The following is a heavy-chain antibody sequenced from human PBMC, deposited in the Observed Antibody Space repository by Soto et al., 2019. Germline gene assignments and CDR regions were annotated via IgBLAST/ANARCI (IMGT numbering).Heavy chain of an antibody. J-gene: IGHJ6*02. CDR3: ATENCGGDCSSYYYHYGMDV. CDR2: ISYDGSNK. V-gene: IGHV3-30*03. Sequence: QVQLVESGGGVVQPGRSLRLSCAASGFTFSSYGMHWVRQAPGKGLEWVAVISYDGSNKYYADSVKGRFTIARDNSKNALYLPMNSLRAEDTAVYYCATENCGGDCSSYYYHYGMDVWRQGTTVTVSS. D-gene: IGHD2-21*02. CDR1: GFTFSSYG.